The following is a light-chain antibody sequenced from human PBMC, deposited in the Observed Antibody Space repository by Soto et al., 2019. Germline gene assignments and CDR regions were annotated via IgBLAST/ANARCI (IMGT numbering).Light chain of an antibody. V-gene: IGLV2-14*03. CDR2: DVT. J-gene: IGLJ2*01. Sequence: HSALTQPASVSGSPGQSITISCTGTSNDIGGYKYVSWYQQHPGKAPKLMIYDVTARPSGVSNRFSGSKSGNTASLTISGLQPEDEADYYCSSCTGSSTHVTFGGGTKLTVL. CDR1: SNDIGGYKY. CDR3: SSCTGSSTHVT.